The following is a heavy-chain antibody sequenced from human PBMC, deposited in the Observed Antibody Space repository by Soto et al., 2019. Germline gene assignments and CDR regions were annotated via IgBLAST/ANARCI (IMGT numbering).Heavy chain of an antibody. CDR3: ARDLKDIVVVPTATEGYMDV. CDR2: IIPILGIA. Sequence: SVKVSCKASGGTFSSYTIIWVRQAPGQGLEWMGRIIPILGIANYAQKFQGRVTITADKSTSTAYMELSSLRSEDTAVYYCARDLKDIVVVPTATEGYMDVWGKGTTVTVSS. D-gene: IGHD2-2*01. J-gene: IGHJ6*03. V-gene: IGHV1-69*04. CDR1: GGTFSSYT.